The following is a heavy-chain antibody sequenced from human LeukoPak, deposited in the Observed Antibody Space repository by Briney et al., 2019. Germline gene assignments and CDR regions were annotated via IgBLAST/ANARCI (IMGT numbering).Heavy chain of an antibody. Sequence: ASVKVSCKVSGYTLTELSMHWVRQAPGKGLEWMGGFDPEDGETIYAQKFQGRVTMTEDTSTDTAYMELSSLRSEDTAVYYCARDPRHSSGFYGSFFYWGQGTVVTVSS. CDR3: ARDPRHSSGFYGSFFY. J-gene: IGHJ4*02. CDR1: GYTLTELS. D-gene: IGHD6-19*01. CDR2: FDPEDGET. V-gene: IGHV1-24*01.